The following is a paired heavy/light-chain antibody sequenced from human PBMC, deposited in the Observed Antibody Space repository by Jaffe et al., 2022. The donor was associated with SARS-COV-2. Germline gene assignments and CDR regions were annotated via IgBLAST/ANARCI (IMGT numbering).Heavy chain of an antibody. D-gene: IGHD6-13*01. CDR1: GFTFSSYA. J-gene: IGHJ4*02. Sequence: EVQLVESGGGLVQPGGSLRLSCSASGFTFSSYAMHWVRQAPGKGLEYVSAINNGGDTYYTDSVKGRFTISRDNSKNTLSLEMSSLRPEDTAVYYCVAPYRSRDMAAPGLHYWGLGTLVTVSS. V-gene: IGHV3-64D*09. CDR2: INNGGDT. CDR3: VAPYRSRDMAAPGLHY.
Light chain of an antibody. CDR1: QSLGYSDGNTH. J-gene: IGKJ2*01. CDR3: MQGTHWPYT. CDR2: KVS. Sequence: DVVMTQSPLSLPVTLGQPASISCRSSQSLGYSDGNTHLNWFQQRPGQSPRRLIYKVSNRDSGVPDRFSGSGSGTDFTLEISRVEAEDVGVYYCMQGTHWPYTFGQGTKLEIK. V-gene: IGKV2-30*01.